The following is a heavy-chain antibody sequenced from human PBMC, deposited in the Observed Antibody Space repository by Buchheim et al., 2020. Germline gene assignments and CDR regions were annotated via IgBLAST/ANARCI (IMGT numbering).Heavy chain of an antibody. CDR3: ARDPEYYYDSSGYGFGSYFDY. CDR1: GFTFSSYA. V-gene: IGHV3-30*04. J-gene: IGHJ4*02. D-gene: IGHD3-22*01. CDR2: ISYDGSNK. Sequence: QVQLVESGGGVVQPGRSLRLSCAASGFTFSSYAMHWVRQAPGKGLEWVAVISYDGSNKYYADSVKGRFTISRDNSKKTLYLQMNSLRAEDTAVYYCARDPEYYYDSSGYGFGSYFDYWGQGTL.